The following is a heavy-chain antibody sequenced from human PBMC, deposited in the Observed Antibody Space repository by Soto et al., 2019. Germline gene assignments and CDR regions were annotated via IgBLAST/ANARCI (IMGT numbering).Heavy chain of an antibody. V-gene: IGHV1-2*02. Sequence: QVQLVQSGAEVKKPGASVKVSCKASGYTFTGYYMHWVRQAPGQGLEWMGWINPNSGGTNNAQRFQGRVTMTRDTSISTAYMELSRLRSDDTAVYYCARAGEETTVDYWGQGTLVTVSS. CDR3: ARAGEETTVDY. CDR1: GYTFTGYY. CDR2: INPNSGGT. D-gene: IGHD4-17*01. J-gene: IGHJ4*02.